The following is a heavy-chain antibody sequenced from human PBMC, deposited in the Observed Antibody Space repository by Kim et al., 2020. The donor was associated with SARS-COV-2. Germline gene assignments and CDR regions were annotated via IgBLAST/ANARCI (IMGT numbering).Heavy chain of an antibody. J-gene: IGHJ4*02. CDR2: IYYSGST. CDR3: ARLDIVVVPAGIDY. Sequence: SETLSLTCTVSGGSISSSSYYWGWIRQPPGKGLEWIGSIYYSGSTYYNPSLKSRVTISVDTSKNQFSLKLSSVTAADTAVYYCARLDIVVVPAGIDYWGQGTLVTVSS. V-gene: IGHV4-39*01. CDR1: GGSISSSSYY. D-gene: IGHD2-2*02.